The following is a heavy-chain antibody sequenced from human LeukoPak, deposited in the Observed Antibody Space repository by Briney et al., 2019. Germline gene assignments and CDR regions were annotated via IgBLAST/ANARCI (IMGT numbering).Heavy chain of an antibody. V-gene: IGHV1-2*02. D-gene: IGHD3-22*01. J-gene: IGHJ6*02. CDR1: GYTFTGYY. CDR3: SRGYYYDSSGYYYYYYGMDV. CDR2: INPNSGGT. Sequence: ASVKVSCKASGYTFTGYYMHWVRQAPGQGLEWMGWINPNSGGTNYAQKFQGRVTMTRDTSISTDYMELSRLISDDKDVYYCSRGYYYDSSGYYYYYYGMDVLGQWTTVTVSS.